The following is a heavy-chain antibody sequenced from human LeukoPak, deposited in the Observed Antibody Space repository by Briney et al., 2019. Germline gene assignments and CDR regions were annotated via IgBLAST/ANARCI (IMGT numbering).Heavy chain of an antibody. J-gene: IGHJ4*02. CDR2: IYHSGST. CDR3: ARSYEYQLLQFDY. CDR1: GGSISSGGYS. D-gene: IGHD2-2*01. Sequence: SETLSLTCAVSGGSISSGGYSWSWIRQPPGKGLEWIGYIYHSGSTYYNPSLKSRVTISVDRSKNQFSLKLSSVTAADTAVYYCARSYEYQLLQFDYWGQGTLVTVSS. V-gene: IGHV4-30-2*01.